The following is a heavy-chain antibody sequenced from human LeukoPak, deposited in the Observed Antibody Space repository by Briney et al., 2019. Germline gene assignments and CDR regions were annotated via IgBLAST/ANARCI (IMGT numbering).Heavy chain of an antibody. Sequence: GASVKVSCKASGYTFTSYYMHWVRQAPGQGLEWMGIINPSGGSTSYAQKFQGRVTMTRDTSTSTVYMELSSLRSEDTAVYYCARDTQHYYDSSGYYYWGQETLVTVSS. CDR2: INPSGGST. CDR1: GYTFTSYY. CDR3: ARDTQHYYDSSGYYY. J-gene: IGHJ4*02. V-gene: IGHV1-46*01. D-gene: IGHD3-22*01.